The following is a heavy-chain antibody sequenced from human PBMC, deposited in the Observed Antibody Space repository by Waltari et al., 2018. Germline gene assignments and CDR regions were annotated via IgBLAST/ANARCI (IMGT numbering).Heavy chain of an antibody. J-gene: IGHJ1*01. D-gene: IGHD7-27*01. CDR1: GATIDSNY. CDR3: TRGGHPNS. V-gene: IGHV3-66*02. CDR2: IFADGTT. Sequence: SGGGLVQPGGSLRLSCTASGATIDSNYMNWLRQAPGKGLGWISVIFADGTTHCADSVRGRFVISRDKSENTLYLQMNFVRADDSSVYYCTRGGHPNSWGQGTLVTVSS.